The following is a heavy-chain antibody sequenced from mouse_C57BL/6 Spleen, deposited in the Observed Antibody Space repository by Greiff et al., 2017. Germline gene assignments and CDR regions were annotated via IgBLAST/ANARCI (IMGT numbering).Heavy chain of an antibody. CDR1: GYTFTSYW. CDR2: IYPGSGST. D-gene: IGHD1-1*01. V-gene: IGHV1-55*01. CDR3: ARRGYGSSYGYFDV. Sequence: VQLQQPGAELVKPGASVKMSCKASGYTFTSYWITWVKQRPGQGLEWIGDIYPGSGSTNYNEKFKSKATLTVDTSSSTAYMQLSSLTSEDSAVYYCARRGYGSSYGYFDVWGTGTTVTFSS. J-gene: IGHJ1*03.